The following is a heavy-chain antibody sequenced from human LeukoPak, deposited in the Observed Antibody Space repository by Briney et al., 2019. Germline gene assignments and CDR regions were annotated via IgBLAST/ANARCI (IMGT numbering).Heavy chain of an antibody. V-gene: IGHV4-59*01. CDR3: AREPVGPSDYYYYMDV. CDR2: IFYTGST. D-gene: IGHD1-26*01. CDR1: GGSISSYY. Sequence: SETLSFTCTVSGGSISSYYWSWIRQPPGKGLEWIGFIFYTGSTNYNPSLKSRVTISVDTSKNHFSLKLNSVSAADTAVYYCAREPVGPSDYYYYMDVWGKGTTVTISS. J-gene: IGHJ6*03.